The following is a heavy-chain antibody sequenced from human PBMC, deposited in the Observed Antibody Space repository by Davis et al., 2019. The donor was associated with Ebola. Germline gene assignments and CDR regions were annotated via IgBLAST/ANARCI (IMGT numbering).Heavy chain of an antibody. D-gene: IGHD3-10*01. V-gene: IGHV1-46*01. Sequence: ASVKVSCKASGYTFTSYYMHWVRQAPGQGLEWMGIINPSGGSTSYAQKFQGRVTMTRDTSTSTVYMELSSLRSEDTAVYYCARSPTYYYGSGSYHFDYWGQGTLVTVSS. CDR3: ARSPTYYYGSGSYHFDY. CDR2: INPSGGST. J-gene: IGHJ4*02. CDR1: GYTFTSYY.